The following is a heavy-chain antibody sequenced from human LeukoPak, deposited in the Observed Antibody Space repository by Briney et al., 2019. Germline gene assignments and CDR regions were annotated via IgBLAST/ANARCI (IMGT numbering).Heavy chain of an antibody. J-gene: IGHJ5*02. CDR2: ISGNNGST. Sequence: ASVKVSCKSSGYTFTIFDINWVRQAPGQGLEWTGWISGNNGSTEYAQKFQGRVTMTTDTSTSTAYMELRSLASDDTAVYYCARSWVHSGMVDPWGQGALVTVPS. V-gene: IGHV1-18*01. CDR1: GYTFTIFD. D-gene: IGHD3-10*01. CDR3: ARSWVHSGMVDP.